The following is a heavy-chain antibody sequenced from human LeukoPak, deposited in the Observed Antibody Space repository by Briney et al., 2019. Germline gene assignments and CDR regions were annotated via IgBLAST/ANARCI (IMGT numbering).Heavy chain of an antibody. D-gene: IGHD4-17*01. CDR2: ISAYNGNT. V-gene: IGHV1-18*04. Sequence: ASVKVSCKASGYTFTSYGISWVRQAPGQGLEWMGWISAYNGNTNYAQKLQGRVIMTTDTSTSTAYMELRSLRSDDTAVYYCARASSTTTLYYYYYGMDVWGKGTTVTVSS. CDR3: ARASSTTTLYYYYYGMDV. CDR1: GYTFTSYG. J-gene: IGHJ6*04.